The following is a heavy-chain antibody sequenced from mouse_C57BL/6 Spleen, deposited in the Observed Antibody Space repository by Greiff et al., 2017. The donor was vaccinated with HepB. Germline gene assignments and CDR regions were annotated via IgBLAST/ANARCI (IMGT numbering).Heavy chain of an antibody. V-gene: IGHV1-85*01. D-gene: IGHD2-5*01. CDR1: GYTFTSYD. CDR2: IYPRDGST. Sequence: QVHVKQSGPELVKPGASVKLSCKASGYTFTSYDINWVKQRPGQGLEWIGWIYPRDGSTKYNEKFKGKATLTVDTSSSTAYMELHSLTSEDSAVYFCARHYSNYVGWFAYWGQGTLVTVSA. CDR3: ARHYSNYVGWFAY. J-gene: IGHJ3*01.